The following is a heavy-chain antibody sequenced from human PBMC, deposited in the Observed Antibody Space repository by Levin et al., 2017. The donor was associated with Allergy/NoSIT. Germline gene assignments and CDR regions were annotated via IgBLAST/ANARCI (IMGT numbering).Heavy chain of an antibody. Sequence: PSETLSLTCTVSGASISTYYWSWIRQPPGKGLEWIGYIYHTGNTNYNPSLKSRVTMSMDTSKNQFSLKVTSVTAADTAVYYCARAGVWWGSRLDCWGQGALVTVSS. V-gene: IGHV4-59*01. D-gene: IGHD2-21*01. CDR3: ARAGVWWGSRLDC. J-gene: IGHJ4*02. CDR1: GASISTYY. CDR2: IYHTGNT.